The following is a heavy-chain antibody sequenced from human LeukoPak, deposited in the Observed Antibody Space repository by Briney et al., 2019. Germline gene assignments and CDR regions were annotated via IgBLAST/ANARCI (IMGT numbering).Heavy chain of an antibody. Sequence: PGGSLRLSCAVSGITLSNYGMSWVRQAPGKGLEWVAGISDSGGRTSYADSVKGRFTISRDNPKNTLNPQLNSLRAEDTAVYFCAKRGVVIRVILVGFHKEAYYFDSWGQGALVTVSS. J-gene: IGHJ4*02. CDR3: AKRGVVIRVILVGFHKEAYYFDS. V-gene: IGHV3-23*01. CDR2: ISDSGGRT. D-gene: IGHD3-22*01. CDR1: GITLSNYG.